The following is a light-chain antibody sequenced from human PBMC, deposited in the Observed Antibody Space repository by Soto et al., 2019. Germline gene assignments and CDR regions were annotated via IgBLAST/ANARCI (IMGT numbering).Light chain of an antibody. V-gene: IGKV3-11*01. Sequence: EIVLAQSPATLSSSPGERATLSCRASQSVGNNLAWYQQRPGQAPRLLIYDASSRATGIPARFSGSGSGTDFTLTISSLEPEHFAVYYCQQHSNWPLTFGGGTKVDIK. CDR3: QQHSNWPLT. CDR1: QSVGNN. CDR2: DAS. J-gene: IGKJ4*01.